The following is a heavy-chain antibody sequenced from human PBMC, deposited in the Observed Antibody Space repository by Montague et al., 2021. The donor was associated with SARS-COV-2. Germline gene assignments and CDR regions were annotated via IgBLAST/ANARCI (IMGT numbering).Heavy chain of an antibody. V-gene: IGHV3-7*03. CDR3: ARAYDSSGYQY. CDR2: IKQDGSEK. D-gene: IGHD3-22*01. CDR1: GFTFSTFW. Sequence: SLRLSCAASGFTFSTFWMTWVRQVPGKGLEWVANIKQDGSEKYYVDSVKGRFTISRDNAKNSLYLQLDSLRAEDTAVYYCARAYDSSGYQYWGQGTLVTVSS. J-gene: IGHJ4*02.